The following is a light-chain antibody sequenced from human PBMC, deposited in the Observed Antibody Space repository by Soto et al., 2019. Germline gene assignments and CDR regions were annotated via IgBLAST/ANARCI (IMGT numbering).Light chain of an antibody. CDR1: SSDVGGYDY. CDR2: EVS. J-gene: IGLJ1*01. V-gene: IGLV2-14*01. CDR3: SSYSISTAYL. Sequence: QSALTQPASVSGSPGQSITISCTGTSSDVGGYDYVSWYQLHPGKAPKIMVFEVSNRPSGVSYRFSGSKSGNTASLTISGLQAEGEADYFCSSYSISTAYLFGTGTKVTVL.